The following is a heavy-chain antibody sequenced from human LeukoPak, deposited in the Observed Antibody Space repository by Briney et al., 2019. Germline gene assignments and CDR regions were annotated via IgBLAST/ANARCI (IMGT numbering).Heavy chain of an antibody. V-gene: IGHV1-69*06. CDR1: GGTFSSYA. CDR2: IIPIFGTA. Sequence: SVKVSCKASGGTFSSYAISWVRQAPGQGLEWMGGIIPIFGTANYAQKFQGRVTITADKSTSTAYMELSSLRSEDTAVYYCARVGRGFGELSFYYYYYMDVWGKGTTVTVSS. J-gene: IGHJ6*03. CDR3: ARVGRGFGELSFYYYYYMDV. D-gene: IGHD3-10*01.